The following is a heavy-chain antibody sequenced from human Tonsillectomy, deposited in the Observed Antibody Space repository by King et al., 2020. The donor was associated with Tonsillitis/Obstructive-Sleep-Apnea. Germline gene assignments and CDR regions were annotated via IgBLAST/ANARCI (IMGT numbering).Heavy chain of an antibody. CDR3: AREHSSLDAFDI. D-gene: IGHD6-19*01. V-gene: IGHV3-30*01. CDR2: ISYDGSNK. Sequence: VQLVESGGGVVQPGRSLRLSCAASGFSFSDYPMHWVRQAPGKGLEWVAFISYDGSNKYYADSVTGRFTISRDNSKNTLYLQMNSLRAEDTAVYYCAREHSSLDAFDIWGQGTMVTVSS. CDR1: GFSFSDYP. J-gene: IGHJ3*02.